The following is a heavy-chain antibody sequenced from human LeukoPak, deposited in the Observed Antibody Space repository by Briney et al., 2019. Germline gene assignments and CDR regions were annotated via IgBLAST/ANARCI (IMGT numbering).Heavy chain of an antibody. CDR1: GYTFTGYY. CDR3: ARDGMVRGVYYYYYGMDV. CDR2: INPNSGGT. V-gene: IGHV1-2*04. D-gene: IGHD3-10*01. J-gene: IGHJ6*02. Sequence: ASVKVSCKASGYTFTGYYMHWVRQAPGQGLEWMGRINPNSGGTNYAQKFQGWVTMTRDTSISTAYMELRSLRSDDTAVYYCARDGMVRGVYYYYYGMDVWGQGTTVTVSS.